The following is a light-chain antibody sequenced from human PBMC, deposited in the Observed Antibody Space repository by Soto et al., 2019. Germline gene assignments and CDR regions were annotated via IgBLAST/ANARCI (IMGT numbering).Light chain of an antibody. CDR3: QQYGSSPGT. CDR1: QSVSSNF. CDR2: GAS. V-gene: IGKV3-20*01. J-gene: IGKJ2*02. Sequence: EIVLTQSRRTLSLSPGERATLSCRASQSVSSNFLAWYQQKPGQAPKLLISGASSRATGIPDRFSGSGSGTDFTLTISRLEPEDFALYSCQQYGSSPGTFGQGTKLEIK.